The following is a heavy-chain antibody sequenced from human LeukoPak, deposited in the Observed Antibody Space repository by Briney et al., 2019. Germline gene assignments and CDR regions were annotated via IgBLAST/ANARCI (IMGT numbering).Heavy chain of an antibody. D-gene: IGHD5-12*01. CDR1: GYKFTNYW. CDR3: ARRGYSGYDLDY. CDR2: IYPRDSDT. J-gene: IGHJ4*02. Sequence: GESLKISCKGSGYKFTNYWIAWVRQMPGQGLEWLGIIYPRDSDTRYSPSFQGQVSISVDTSIDTAYLQWSSVKASDTAMYYCARRGYSGYDLDYWGQGTLVTVSS. V-gene: IGHV5-51*01.